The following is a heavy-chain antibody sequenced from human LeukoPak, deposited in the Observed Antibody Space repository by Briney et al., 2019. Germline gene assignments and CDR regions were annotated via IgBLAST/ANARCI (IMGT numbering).Heavy chain of an antibody. J-gene: IGHJ4*02. CDR2: INSDGSST. CDR1: GFTFSSYW. D-gene: IGHD2-2*01. Sequence: GGSLRLSCAASGFTFSSYWMHWVRQAPGKGLVWVSRINSDGSSTSYADSVKGRFTISRDNAKNTLYLQMNSLRAEDTAVYYCARGPIYCSSTSCYLDYWGQGTLVTVSS. V-gene: IGHV3-74*01. CDR3: ARGPIYCSSTSCYLDY.